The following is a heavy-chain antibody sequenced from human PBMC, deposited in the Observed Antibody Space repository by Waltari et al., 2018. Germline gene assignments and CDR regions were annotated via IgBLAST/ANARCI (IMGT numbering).Heavy chain of an antibody. Sequence: QVQLQQWGAGLLKPSETLSLTCAVYGGSFSGYYWSWFRRPPGKGQEWIGEINHSGSTNYNPSLKSRVTISVDTSKNQFSLKLSSVTAADTAVYYCARGGLGYCSSTSCPLGYWGQGTLVTVSS. CDR3: ARGGLGYCSSTSCPLGY. CDR1: GGSFSGYY. D-gene: IGHD2-2*01. J-gene: IGHJ4*02. CDR2: INHSGST. V-gene: IGHV4-34*01.